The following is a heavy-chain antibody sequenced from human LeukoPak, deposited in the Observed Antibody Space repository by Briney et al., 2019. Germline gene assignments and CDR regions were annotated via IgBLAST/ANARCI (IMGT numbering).Heavy chain of an antibody. Sequence: QPGGSLLLSCAASGFTFSGSWMTWVRRAPGKGLEWVASINQDASVQHLVDFVKGRFAISRDNAKNSLYLQMNSLRDDDTAIYYCARNRAAPEDWGQGTLVTVSS. J-gene: IGHJ4*02. CDR3: ARNRAAPED. CDR2: INQDASVQ. D-gene: IGHD1-14*01. V-gene: IGHV3-7*01. CDR1: GFTFSGSW.